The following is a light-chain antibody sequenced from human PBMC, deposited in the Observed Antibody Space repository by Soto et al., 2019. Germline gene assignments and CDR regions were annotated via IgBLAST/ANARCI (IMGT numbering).Light chain of an antibody. J-gene: IGLJ2*01. CDR2: RNS. CDR3: AAWDDSLSGVV. Sequence: QSVLTQPPSASGTPGQRVTISCSGSSSNIGSNYVYWYQQLPGTVPQLLIYRNSERPSGVPDRFSGSKSGTSASLAISGLRSEDEADYYCAAWDDSLSGVVFGGGTKLTGL. V-gene: IGLV1-47*01. CDR1: SSNIGSNY.